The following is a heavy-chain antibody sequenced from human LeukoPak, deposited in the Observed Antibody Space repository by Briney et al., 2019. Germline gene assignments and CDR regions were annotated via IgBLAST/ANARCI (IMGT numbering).Heavy chain of an antibody. V-gene: IGHV3-23*01. CDR3: AKGKINHDGAFDI. CDR1: GFKFDAYP. D-gene: IGHD3-16*01. CDR2: ISDSGGRT. J-gene: IGHJ3*02. Sequence: GGSLRLSCAASGFKFDAYPMSWVRQAPGKGREWVSSISDSGGRTHYAECVRGRFSLSRDNFEKTLYLQMNRLRAEDTAVYYCAKGKINHDGAFDIWGQGTRVIVAS.